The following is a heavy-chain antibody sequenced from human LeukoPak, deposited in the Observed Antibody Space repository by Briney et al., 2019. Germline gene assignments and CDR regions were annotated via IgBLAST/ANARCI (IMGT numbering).Heavy chain of an antibody. V-gene: IGHV4-4*02. J-gene: IGHJ3*01. CDR1: GGSISRSDW. CDR3: ARDASLQTGAFDV. CDR2: IFHSGST. Sequence: SETLSLTCAVSGGSISRSDWWSWVRQSPGKGLEWIGEIFHSGSTQYNPSLKSRVTISVDKSKNQFSLNLTSVTAADTAMYYCARDASLQTGAFDVWGQGTMVTVSS. D-gene: IGHD5-24*01.